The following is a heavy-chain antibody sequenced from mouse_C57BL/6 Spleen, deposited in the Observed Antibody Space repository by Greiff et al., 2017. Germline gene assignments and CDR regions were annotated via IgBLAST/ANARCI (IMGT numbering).Heavy chain of an antibody. CDR1: GYSITSGYY. CDR2: LSYDGSN. CDR3: GNYDWYFDV. D-gene: IGHD2-1*01. J-gene: IGHJ1*03. V-gene: IGHV3-6*01. Sequence: ESGPGLVKPSQSLSLTCSVTGYSITSGYYWYWIRQFPGNILEWMGYLSYDGSNNYNSSLKNRISITPDTSKNQFFLKLNSVTTEDTATYYCGNYDWYFDVWGTGTTVTVSS.